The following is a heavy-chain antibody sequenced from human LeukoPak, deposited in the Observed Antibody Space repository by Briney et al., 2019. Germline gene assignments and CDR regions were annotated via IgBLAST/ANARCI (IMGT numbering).Heavy chain of an antibody. CDR2: IYSSGTT. CDR1: GGSISGYY. CDR3: ARGSEPGYSSSWYFLGLDV. Sequence: SETLSLTCTVSGGSISGYYWSWIRQPPGKGLGWIGYIYSSGTTNYNPSLKSRVTISVDTSKNQFSLKLSSVTAADTAVYYCARGSEPGYSSSWYFLGLDVWGQGTTVTVSS. J-gene: IGHJ6*02. D-gene: IGHD6-13*01. V-gene: IGHV4-59*01.